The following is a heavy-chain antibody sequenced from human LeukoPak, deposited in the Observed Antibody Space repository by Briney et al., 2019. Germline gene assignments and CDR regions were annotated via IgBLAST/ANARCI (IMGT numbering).Heavy chain of an antibody. CDR1: GGSISSGGYY. CDR2: IYYSGST. Sequence: SETLSLTCTVSGGSISSGGYYWSWIRQHPGKGLEWIGYIYYSGSTYYNPSLKSRVTISVDTSKNQFSLKLSSVTAADTAVYYCARGVYGDYGPYYYYYGMDVWGQGTTVTVS. V-gene: IGHV4-31*03. CDR3: ARGVYGDYGPYYYYYGMDV. J-gene: IGHJ6*02. D-gene: IGHD4-17*01.